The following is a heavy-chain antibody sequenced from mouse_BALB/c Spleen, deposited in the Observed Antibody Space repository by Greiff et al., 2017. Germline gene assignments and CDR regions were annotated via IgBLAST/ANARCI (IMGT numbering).Heavy chain of an antibody. D-gene: IGHD2-10*02. V-gene: IGHV1-69*02. CDR3: TRGYGNYVDWFAY. J-gene: IGHJ3*01. CDR2: IYPSDSYT. CDR1: GYTFTSYW. Sequence: QVQLQQPGAELVRPGASVKLSCKASGYTFTSYWINWVKQRPGQGLEWIGNIYPSDSYTNYNQKFKDKATLTVDKSSSTAYMQLSSPTSEDSAVYYCTRGYGNYVDWFAYWGQGTLVTVSA.